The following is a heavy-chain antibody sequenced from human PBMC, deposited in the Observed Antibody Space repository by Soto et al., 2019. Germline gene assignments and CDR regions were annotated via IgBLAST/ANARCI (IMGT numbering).Heavy chain of an antibody. CDR3: TKQIYGGNS. CDR1: GFTFSASA. CDR2: IRSKANNYAT. D-gene: IGHD2-21*02. J-gene: IGHJ4*02. V-gene: IGHV3-73*01. Sequence: GGSLRLSCATSGFTFSASAMHWVRQVSGKGLEWIARIRSKANNYATTYAASVKGRFTISRDDSENTVYLQMNSLKTEDTAIYYCTKQIYGGNSWGQGTLVTVSS.